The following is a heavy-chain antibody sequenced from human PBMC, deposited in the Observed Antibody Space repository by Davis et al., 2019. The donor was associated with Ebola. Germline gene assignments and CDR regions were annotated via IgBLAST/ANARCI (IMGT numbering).Heavy chain of an antibody. D-gene: IGHD1-14*01. V-gene: IGHV4-59*01. J-gene: IGHJ5*02. CDR2: IYYTGST. CDR1: GGSIRSYY. Sequence: SETLSLTCTVSGGSIRSYYWSWIRQPPGKGLDWTGYIYYTGSTDYNPSLKSRVTISVDTSRNQFSLKMRSVTAADTAVYYCARNSITKFNWLDPWGQGALVTVSS. CDR3: ARNSITKFNWLDP.